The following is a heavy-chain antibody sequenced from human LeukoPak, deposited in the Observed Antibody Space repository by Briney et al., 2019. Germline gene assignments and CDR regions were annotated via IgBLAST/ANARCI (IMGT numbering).Heavy chain of an antibody. V-gene: IGHV1-24*01. CDR2: FDAEDGET. Sequence: ASVKVSCKASGYTFTGYYMHWVRQAPGKGLEWMGGFDAEDGETIYAQKFQGRVTMTEDTSTDTAYMELSSLRSEDTAVYYCATDRSYYYGSGSYHYWGQGTLVTVSS. CDR1: GYTFTGYY. CDR3: ATDRSYYYGSGSYHY. D-gene: IGHD3-10*01. J-gene: IGHJ4*02.